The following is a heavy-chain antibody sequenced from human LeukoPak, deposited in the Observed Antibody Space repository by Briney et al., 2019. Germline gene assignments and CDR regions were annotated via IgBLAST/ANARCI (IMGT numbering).Heavy chain of an antibody. V-gene: IGHV1-69*05. CDR1: GGTFSSYA. CDR2: IIPIFGTA. D-gene: IGHD3-22*01. Sequence: GSSVKVSCKASGGTFSSYAISWVRQAPGQGLEWMGGIIPIFGTANYAQKFQGRVTITTDESTSTAYMELSSLRSEDTAVYYCAVESSGDSSGYRQGFDYWGQGTLVTVSS. CDR3: AVESSGDSSGYRQGFDY. J-gene: IGHJ4*02.